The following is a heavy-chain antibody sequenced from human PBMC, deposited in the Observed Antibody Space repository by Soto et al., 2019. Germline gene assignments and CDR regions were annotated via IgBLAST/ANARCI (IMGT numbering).Heavy chain of an antibody. CDR3: AKDRAVATRPLGY. V-gene: IGHV3-23*01. CDR2: ISGSGGST. D-gene: IGHD5-12*01. CDR1: GFTFSSYA. Sequence: AGGSLRLSCAASGFTFSSYAMSWVRQAPGKGLEWVSAISGSGGSTYYADSVKGRFTISRDNSKNTLYLQMNSLRAEDTAVYYCAKDRAVATRPLGYWGQGTLVTVSS. J-gene: IGHJ4*02.